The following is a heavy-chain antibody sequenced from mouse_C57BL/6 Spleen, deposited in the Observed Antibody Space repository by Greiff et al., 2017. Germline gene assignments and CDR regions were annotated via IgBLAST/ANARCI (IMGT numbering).Heavy chain of an antibody. Sequence: QVQLQQPGAELVRPGSSVKLSCKASGYTFTSYWMHWVKQRPIQGLEWIGNIDPSDSATHYNQKFKDKATLTVDTSSSTAYMQLSSLTSEDSAVYYCARGGGFAYWGQGTLVTVSA. J-gene: IGHJ3*01. CDR2: IDPSDSAT. V-gene: IGHV1-52*01. CDR3: ARGGGFAY. CDR1: GYTFTSYW.